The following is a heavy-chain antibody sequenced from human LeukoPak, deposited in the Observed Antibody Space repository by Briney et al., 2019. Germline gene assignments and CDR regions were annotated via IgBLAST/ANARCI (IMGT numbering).Heavy chain of an antibody. J-gene: IGHJ4*02. CDR3: ARDLMDTAMWEFDY. Sequence: GASVRVSCKASGYTFTGYNMHWVRQAPGQGLEWMGWINPNSGGTKYTQKFQDRVTLTRDTSISTAYMELSRLRSDDTAVYYCARDLMDTAMWEFDYWGQGTLVTVSS. D-gene: IGHD5-18*01. CDR1: GYTFTGYN. CDR2: INPNSGGT. V-gene: IGHV1-2*02.